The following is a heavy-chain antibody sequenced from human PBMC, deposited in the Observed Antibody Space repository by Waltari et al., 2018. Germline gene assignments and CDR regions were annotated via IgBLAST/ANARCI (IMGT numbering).Heavy chain of an antibody. CDR1: GLTFNTYE. Sequence: EVQLVESGGGLVQPGGSLRLTCAASGLTFNTYEMNWVRQAPGGRLGWFEHISSGGSATYDADSVKGRFTISRDNAQRSLYLQMTSLGPEDTGVYYCASGWVFDYFGQGTLVTVSS. CDR2: ISSGGSAT. V-gene: IGHV3-48*03. D-gene: IGHD6-19*01. CDR3: ASGWVFDY. J-gene: IGHJ4*02.